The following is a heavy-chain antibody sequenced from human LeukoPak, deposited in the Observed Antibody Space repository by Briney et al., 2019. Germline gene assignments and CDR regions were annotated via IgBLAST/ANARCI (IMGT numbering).Heavy chain of an antibody. CDR3: ARIGSFAYYNWFDP. D-gene: IGHD1-26*01. V-gene: IGHV4-59*01. J-gene: IGHJ5*02. Sequence: SETLSLTCTVSGGSISSYYWSWIRQPPGKGLEWIGYIYYSGSTNYNPSLKSRVTISVDTSKNQFSLKLSSVTAADTAVYYCARIGSFAYYNWFDPWGQGTLVTVSS. CDR1: GGSISSYY. CDR2: IYYSGST.